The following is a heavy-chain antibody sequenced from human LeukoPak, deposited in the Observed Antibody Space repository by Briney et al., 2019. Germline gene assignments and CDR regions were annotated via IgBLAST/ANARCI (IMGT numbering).Heavy chain of an antibody. V-gene: IGHV4-4*07. CDR1: GGSISGFY. D-gene: IGHD3-10*01. J-gene: IGHJ5*02. Sequence: SETLSLPCTVSGGSISGFYWSWVRQPAGEGLEWIGRIYATGDTNYNPSLKSRVIMSVDTSKKQFSLKLTSLTAADTAMYYCARGHFGQNWIGPWGQGTVVIVSS. CDR2: IYATGDT. CDR3: ARGHFGQNWIGP.